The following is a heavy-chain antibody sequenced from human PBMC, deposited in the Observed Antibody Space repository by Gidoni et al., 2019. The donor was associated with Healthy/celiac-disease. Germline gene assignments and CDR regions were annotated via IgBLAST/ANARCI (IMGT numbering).Heavy chain of an antibody. CDR3: AKATKEELLVYYYYCMDV. V-gene: IGHV3-23*01. D-gene: IGHD6-6*01. Sequence: EVPLLESGAGLVQPGGSLTVSGAADGFTFRRYAMSWVRQAPGKGLAWVSAIGGSGGSTYYADSVKDQFTISRDNSKNPLYLQMNNLRAEDRAVYYCAKATKEELLVYYYYCMDVWGQGTTVTVSS. J-gene: IGHJ6*02. CDR1: GFTFRRYA. CDR2: IGGSGGST.